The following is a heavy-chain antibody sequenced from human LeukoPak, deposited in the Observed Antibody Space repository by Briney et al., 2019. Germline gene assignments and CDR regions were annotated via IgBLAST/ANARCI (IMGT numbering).Heavy chain of an antibody. D-gene: IGHD6-19*01. V-gene: IGHV1-18*01. Sequence: ASVKVSCKASGYTFTSYGISWVRQAPGQGLEWMGWISAYNGNTNYAQKPQGRVTMTTDASTSTAYMELRSLRSDDTAVYYCARDSGDSSGWYPYDYWGQGTLVTVSS. CDR2: ISAYNGNT. CDR3: ARDSGDSSGWYPYDY. J-gene: IGHJ4*02. CDR1: GYTFTSYG.